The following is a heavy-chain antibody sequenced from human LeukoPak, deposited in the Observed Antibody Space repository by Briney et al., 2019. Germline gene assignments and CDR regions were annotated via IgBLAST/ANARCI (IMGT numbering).Heavy chain of an antibody. V-gene: IGHV3-74*03. CDR2: INSDGSST. CDR1: GFTFSSYW. D-gene: IGHD3-22*01. CDR3: ARQYSYDSSGYYPWDY. J-gene: IGHJ4*02. Sequence: GGSLRLSCAASGFTFSSYWMHWVRQAPGKGLVWVSRINSDGSSTTYADSVKGRFTISRDNAKNTLYLRMNSLRAEDTAMYYCARQYSYDSSGYYPWDYWGQGTLVTVSS.